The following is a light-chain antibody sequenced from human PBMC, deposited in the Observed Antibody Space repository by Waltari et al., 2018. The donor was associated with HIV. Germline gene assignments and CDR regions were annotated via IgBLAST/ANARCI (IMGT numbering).Light chain of an antibody. CDR3: QQRSNRPRGYS. CDR2: DVS. V-gene: IGKV3-11*01. CDR1: QSVGSI. J-gene: IGKJ2*03. Sequence: IVLTQSPATLSLSPGARATLSCRASQSVGSILAWYQQKPGQAPRLLMYDVSKRATDIPARFSGSGSGTDFTLTISSVEPEDFAVYYCQQRSNRPRGYSFGQGTKVE.